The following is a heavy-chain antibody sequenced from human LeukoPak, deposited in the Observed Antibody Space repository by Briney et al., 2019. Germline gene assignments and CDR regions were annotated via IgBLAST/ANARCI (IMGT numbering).Heavy chain of an antibody. D-gene: IGHD2-2*01. Sequence: PGGSLRLSCAASGFTFSSYEMNWVRQAPGKGLEWVSYISSSGSTIYYADSVKGRFTISRDNAKNSLYLQMNSLRAEDTAVYYCAREDWVVPAAMRMGDCYYGMDVWGKGTTVTVSS. V-gene: IGHV3-48*03. CDR3: AREDWVVPAAMRMGDCYYGMDV. J-gene: IGHJ6*04. CDR1: GFTFSSYE. CDR2: ISSSGSTI.